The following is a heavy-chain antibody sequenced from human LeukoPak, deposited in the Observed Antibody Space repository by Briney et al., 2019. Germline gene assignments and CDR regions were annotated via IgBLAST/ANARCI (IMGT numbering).Heavy chain of an antibody. CDR1: GFTVSSNS. V-gene: IGHV3-66*01. D-gene: IGHD6-13*01. CDR2: IYTGGTT. CDR3: ARDVAAPGGVYFDY. J-gene: IGHJ4*02. Sequence: PGGSLRLSCAASGFTVSSNSMSWVRQAPGKGLVWVSVIYTGGTTYYADSVKGRFTISRDSSKNTLYLQMNSLRAEDTAVYYCARDVAAPGGVYFDYWGQGTLVTVSS.